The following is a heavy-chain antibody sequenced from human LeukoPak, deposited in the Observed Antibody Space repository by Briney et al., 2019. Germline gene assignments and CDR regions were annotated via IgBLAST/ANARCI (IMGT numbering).Heavy chain of an antibody. D-gene: IGHD3-10*01. CDR1: GGSVRDNY. Sequence: SETLSLTCAVYGGSVRDNYWSWIRQPPGKGLEWIGEIHHSGSTKYNPSLKSRVTISVDTSKNQFSLKLSSVTAEDTAVYYCAKEDGSGSYGAFDIWGQGTMVTVSS. CDR2: IHHSGST. J-gene: IGHJ3*02. V-gene: IGHV4-34*01. CDR3: AKEDGSGSYGAFDI.